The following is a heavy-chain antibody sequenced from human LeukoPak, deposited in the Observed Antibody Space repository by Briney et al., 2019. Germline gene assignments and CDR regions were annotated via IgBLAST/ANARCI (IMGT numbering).Heavy chain of an antibody. Sequence: GGSLRLSCAASGFTFSSYWMHWVRQAPGKGLVWVSRINTDGSSTSYAGSVKGRFTISRDDAKNTLYLQMNSLRAEDTAVYYCARARSSSIDYWGQGTLVTVSS. CDR3: ARARSSSIDY. CDR2: INTDGSST. D-gene: IGHD6-6*01. V-gene: IGHV3-74*01. CDR1: GFTFSSYW. J-gene: IGHJ4*02.